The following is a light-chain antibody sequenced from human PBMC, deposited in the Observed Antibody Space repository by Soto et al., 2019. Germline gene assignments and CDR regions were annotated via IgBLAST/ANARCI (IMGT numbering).Light chain of an antibody. Sequence: QSALTQPASVSGSPGQSITISCTGTNNDVGSYTLVSWYQQHPGKAPKVMIYEGSKRPSGVSNRFSGSKSGNTASLTISGLQAEDEADYYCCSYASSSTLWVFGGGTKLTVL. CDR2: EGS. CDR1: NNDVGSYTL. J-gene: IGLJ3*02. V-gene: IGLV2-23*01. CDR3: CSYASSSTLWV.